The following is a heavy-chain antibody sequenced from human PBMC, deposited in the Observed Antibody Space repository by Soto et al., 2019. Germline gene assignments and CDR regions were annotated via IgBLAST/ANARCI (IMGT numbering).Heavy chain of an antibody. V-gene: IGHV1-69*13. CDR1: GGTFSSYA. J-gene: IGHJ6*02. Sequence: SVNVSCKASGGTFSSYAISWVRQAPGQGLEWMGGIIPIFGTANYAQKFQGRVTITADESTSTAYMELSSLRSEDTAVYYCARGRGPSAELDVWGQGTTVTVSS. CDR2: IIPIFGTA. CDR3: ARGRGPSAELDV. D-gene: IGHD6-13*01.